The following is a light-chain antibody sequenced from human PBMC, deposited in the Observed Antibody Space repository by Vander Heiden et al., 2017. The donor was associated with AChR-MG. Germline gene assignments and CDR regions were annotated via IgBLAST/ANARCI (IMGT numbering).Light chain of an antibody. J-gene: IGKJ4*01. Sequence: DIQMTQSPSSLSASVGDRVTFTCQANRDISNYVNWYQQKPGKAPDLLIYDASNLDTGVPPRFSGRGSGTDFTFTISSLQPEDVGTYYCRQDHTLPLTFGGGTRLEIK. CDR3: RQDHTLPLT. CDR2: DAS. V-gene: IGKV1-33*01. CDR1: RDISNY.